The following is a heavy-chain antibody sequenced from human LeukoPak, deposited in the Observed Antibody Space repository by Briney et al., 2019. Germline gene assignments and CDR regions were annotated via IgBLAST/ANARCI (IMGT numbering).Heavy chain of an antibody. CDR1: GFTFDDYA. D-gene: IGHD1-1*01. CDR2: ISWNSGSI. Sequence: GRSLRLSCAASGFTFDDYAMHWVRQAPGKGLEWVSGISWNSGSIGYADSVKGRFTISRDNAKNSLYLQMNSLRAEDMALYYCTKEGYSDGFDYWGQGTLVTVPS. CDR3: TKEGYSDGFDY. J-gene: IGHJ4*02. V-gene: IGHV3-9*03.